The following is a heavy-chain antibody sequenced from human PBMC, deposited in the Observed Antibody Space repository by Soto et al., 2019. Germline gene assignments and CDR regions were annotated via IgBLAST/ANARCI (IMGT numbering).Heavy chain of an antibody. Sequence: EASVKVSCKASGYTFTSYAMHWVRQAPGQRLEWMGWINAGNGNTKYSQKFQGRVTITRDTSASTAYMELSSLRSEDTAVYYCARVSDYYDSSGYLDYWGQGTLVTVSS. CDR3: ARVSDYYDSSGYLDY. J-gene: IGHJ4*02. CDR2: INAGNGNT. CDR1: GYTFTSYA. V-gene: IGHV1-3*01. D-gene: IGHD3-22*01.